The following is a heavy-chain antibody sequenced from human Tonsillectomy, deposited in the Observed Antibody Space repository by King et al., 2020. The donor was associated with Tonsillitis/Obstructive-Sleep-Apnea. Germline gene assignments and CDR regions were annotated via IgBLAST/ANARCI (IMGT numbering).Heavy chain of an antibody. CDR1: GFTFSSYS. CDR3: ARMGIVVVPAAIMPFDP. J-gene: IGHJ5*02. D-gene: IGHD2-2*03. CDR2: ISSRSSPI. Sequence: VQLVESGGGLVQPGGSLRLSCAASGFTFSSYSMNGVRQAPGRGLEWVSYISSRSSPIHYAAFVKGRFTIPRDNAKNSLYLQMNSLRDEDTAVYYCARMGIVVVPAAIMPFDPWGQGTLVTVSS. V-gene: IGHV3-48*02.